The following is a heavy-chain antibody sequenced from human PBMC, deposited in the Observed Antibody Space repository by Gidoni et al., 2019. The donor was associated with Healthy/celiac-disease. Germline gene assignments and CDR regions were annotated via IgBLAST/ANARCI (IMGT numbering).Heavy chain of an antibody. J-gene: IGHJ3*02. CDR2: ISSSSSYI. CDR1: AFTFSSYS. Sequence: EVQLVESGGGLLKPGGSLRPPRAASAFTFSSYSMNWVRQAPGKGLEWVSSISSSSSYIYYADSVKGRFTISRDNAKNSLYLQMNSLRAEDTAVYYCARENYGSGSFDIWGQGTMVTVSS. D-gene: IGHD3-10*01. CDR3: ARENYGSGSFDI. V-gene: IGHV3-21*01.